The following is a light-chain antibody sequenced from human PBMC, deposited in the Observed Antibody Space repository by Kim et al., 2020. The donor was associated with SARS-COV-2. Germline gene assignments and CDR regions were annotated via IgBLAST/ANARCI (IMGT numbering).Light chain of an antibody. J-gene: IGLJ1*01. CDR1: SSDVGGYNY. V-gene: IGLV2-14*03. CDR2: DVS. Sequence: GQSITVSCAGTSSDVGGYNYVSWYQQHPGKAPKLMIYDVSNRTSGVSNRFSGSKSGNTASLTISGLQAEDEADYYCSSYTISSTQVFGTGTKVTVL. CDR3: SSYTISSTQV.